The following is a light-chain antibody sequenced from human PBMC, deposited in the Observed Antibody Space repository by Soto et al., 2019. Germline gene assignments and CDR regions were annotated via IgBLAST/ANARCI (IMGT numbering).Light chain of an antibody. CDR1: SSDVGGYDY. V-gene: IGLV2-11*01. CDR3: CSYAGSYTFVI. Sequence: QSALTQPRSVSGSPGQSVTISCTGTSSDVGGYDYVSWYQQHPGEAPKLIIYDVTERPSGVPDRFSGSRSGNTASLTISGLQAEDEADYHCCSYAGSYTFVIFGGGTQLTVL. CDR2: DVT. J-gene: IGLJ2*01.